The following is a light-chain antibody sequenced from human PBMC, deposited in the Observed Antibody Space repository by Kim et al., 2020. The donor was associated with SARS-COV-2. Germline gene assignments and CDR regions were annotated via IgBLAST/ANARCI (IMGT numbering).Light chain of an antibody. J-gene: IGLJ7*01. CDR2: GNS. CDR1: SSNIGAGYD. Sequence: PGQRVTISCTGSSSNIGAGYDVHWYQQFPGTAPKLLIHGNSNRPSGVPDRVSGSKSGTSASLAISGLQAEDEADYYCQTYDSRLSVFGGGTQLTVL. V-gene: IGLV1-40*01. CDR3: QTYDSRLSV.